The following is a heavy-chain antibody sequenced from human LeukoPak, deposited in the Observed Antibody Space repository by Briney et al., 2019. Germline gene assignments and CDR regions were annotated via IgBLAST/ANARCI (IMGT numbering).Heavy chain of an antibody. D-gene: IGHD3-22*01. CDR2: IVVGSGNT. CDR3: AADPSYSSGYRYYFDY. J-gene: IGHJ4*01. Sequence: SVKVSCMTSGFTFISSAVQWVRQARGQRLEWIGWIVVGSGNTNYAQKFQERVTITRDMSTSTAYMELSSLRSEDTAVYYCAADPSYSSGYRYYFDYWGHGTLVTVSS. V-gene: IGHV1-58*01. CDR1: GFTFISSA.